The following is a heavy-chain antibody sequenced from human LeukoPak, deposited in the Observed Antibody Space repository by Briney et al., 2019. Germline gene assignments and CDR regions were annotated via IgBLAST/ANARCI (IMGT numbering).Heavy chain of an antibody. CDR3: ARATGDTPYYYYGMDV. CDR2: ISYDGSNK. J-gene: IGHJ6*02. D-gene: IGHD4-17*01. CDR1: GFAFSSYG. Sequence: PGGSLRLSCAASGFAFSSYGMHWVRQAPGKGLEWVAVISYDGSNKYYADSVKGRFTISRDNSKNTLYLQMNSLRAEDTAVYYCARATGDTPYYYYGMDVWGQGTTVTVSS. V-gene: IGHV3-30*03.